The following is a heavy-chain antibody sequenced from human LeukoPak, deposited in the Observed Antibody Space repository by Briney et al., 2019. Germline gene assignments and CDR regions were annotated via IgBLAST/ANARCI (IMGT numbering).Heavy chain of an antibody. CDR1: GFTFSSYA. CDR3: ARGEGSFDY. D-gene: IGHD3-10*01. V-gene: IGHV3-64*02. CDR2: ISSNGGST. J-gene: IGHJ4*02. Sequence: PGGSLRLSCAASGFTFSSYAMHWVRQAPGKGLEYVSAISSNGGSTYYADSVKGRFTISRDNSKNTLYLQMGSLRAEDVAVYYCARGEGSFDYWGQGTLVTASS.